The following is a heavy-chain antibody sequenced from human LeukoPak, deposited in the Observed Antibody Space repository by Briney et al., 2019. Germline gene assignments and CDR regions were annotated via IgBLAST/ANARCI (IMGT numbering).Heavy chain of an antibody. V-gene: IGHV1-8*01. CDR1: GYTFTSYD. CDR3: ARGPGTYYDILTGYYGKDSDY. D-gene: IGHD3-9*01. Sequence: ASVKVSCKASGYTFTSYDINWVRQATGQGLEWMGWMNPNSGNTGCAQKFQGRVTMTRNTSISTAYVELSSLRSEDTAVYYCARGPGTYYDILTGYYGKDSDYWGQGTLVTVSS. J-gene: IGHJ4*02. CDR2: MNPNSGNT.